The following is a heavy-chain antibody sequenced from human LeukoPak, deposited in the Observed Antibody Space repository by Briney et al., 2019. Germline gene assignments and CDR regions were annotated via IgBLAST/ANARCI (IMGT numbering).Heavy chain of an antibody. J-gene: IGHJ3*02. CDR1: GFTFSAYG. CDR3: ARGLLVYSSGWDDAFDI. D-gene: IGHD6-19*01. Sequence: GGSLRLSCAASGFTFSAYGISWVRQAPGKGLAWVSYVSGTAIRTYHADSVKGRFNISRDNSKNTLYLQMNSLRAEDTAVYYCARGLLVYSSGWDDAFDIWGQGTMVTVSS. CDR2: VSGTAIRT. V-gene: IGHV3-23*01.